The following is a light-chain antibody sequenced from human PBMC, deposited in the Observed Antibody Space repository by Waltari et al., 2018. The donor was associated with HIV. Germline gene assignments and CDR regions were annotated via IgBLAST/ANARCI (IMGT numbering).Light chain of an antibody. CDR2: DVT. Sequence: QSALTQPASVSGSPGQSITISCTGISSDVDYYNYDCWYQQHPGKAPKLMIYDVTHRPSGVSNRFSGSKSGNTASLTISGLQAEDDADYYCSSYTSSSWVFGGGTKLTVL. J-gene: IGLJ3*02. CDR1: SSDVDYYNY. CDR3: SSYTSSSWV. V-gene: IGLV2-14*03.